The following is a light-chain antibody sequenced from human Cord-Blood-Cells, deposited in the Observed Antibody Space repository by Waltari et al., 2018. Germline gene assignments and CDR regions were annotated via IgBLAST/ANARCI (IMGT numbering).Light chain of an antibody. CDR2: KAS. CDR1: QSISSW. CDR3: QQYNSYST. Sequence: DIQMTQSPSTLSASVGERVTITCRASQSISSWLAWYQQKPGKAPKLLIYKASSLEGGVPSRFSGSGSGTEFTLTTSSLQPDDFATYYCQQYNSYSTFGQGTKVEIK. V-gene: IGKV1-5*03. J-gene: IGKJ1*01.